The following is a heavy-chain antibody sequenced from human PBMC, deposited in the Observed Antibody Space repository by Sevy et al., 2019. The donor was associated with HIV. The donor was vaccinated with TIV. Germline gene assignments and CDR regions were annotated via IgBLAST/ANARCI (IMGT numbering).Heavy chain of an antibody. V-gene: IGHV3-21*01. CDR2: ISSSSSCI. CDR3: ARHKDYDFWSGYSLGMDV. Sequence: GGSLRLSCAASGFTFSSYSMNWVRQAPGKGLEWVSSISSSSSCIYYADSVKGRFTISRDNAKNSLYLQMNSLRAEDTAVYYCARHKDYDFWSGYSLGMDVWGQGTTVTVSS. D-gene: IGHD3-3*01. J-gene: IGHJ6*02. CDR1: GFTFSSYS.